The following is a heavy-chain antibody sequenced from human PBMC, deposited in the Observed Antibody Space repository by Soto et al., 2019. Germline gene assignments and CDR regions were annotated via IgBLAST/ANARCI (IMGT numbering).Heavy chain of an antibody. Sequence: EVQLLESGGGLVQPGGSLRLSCAASGFTFTSYAMSWVRQAPGKGLVWVSAISGSGGSTYYADSVKGRFTISRDNSKNTLYLQMNSLRAEDTAVYYCARHSGYGVLGDYWGQGTLVTVSS. CDR1: GFTFTSYA. J-gene: IGHJ4*02. D-gene: IGHD5-12*01. CDR2: ISGSGGST. CDR3: ARHSGYGVLGDY. V-gene: IGHV3-23*01.